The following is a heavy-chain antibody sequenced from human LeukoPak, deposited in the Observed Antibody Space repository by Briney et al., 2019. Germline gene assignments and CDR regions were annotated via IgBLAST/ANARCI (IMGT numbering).Heavy chain of an antibody. CDR1: GFNFHDYA. CDR3: ARDSTVTQGYYYGMDV. D-gene: IGHD4-11*01. CDR2: ISWNSGRL. V-gene: IGHV3-9*01. J-gene: IGHJ6*02. Sequence: GGSLRLSCAASGFNFHDYAMHWVRQTPGKGLEWVSSISWNSGRLGYADSVKGRFTISRDNAKNSLYLQMNSLRAEDTAVYYCARDSTVTQGYYYGMDVWGQGTTVTVSS.